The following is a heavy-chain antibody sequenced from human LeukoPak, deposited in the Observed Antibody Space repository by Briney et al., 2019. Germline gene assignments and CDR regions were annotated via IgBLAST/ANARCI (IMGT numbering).Heavy chain of an antibody. CDR3: AKSPYDH. J-gene: IGHJ4*02. V-gene: IGHV3-23*01. Sequence: GGSLRLSCAASGFTFNSYAMCWVRQAPGKGLEWVSTISGGDNNTYYADSVKGRSTISRDNSKNTVYLQVNSLRAEDTAVYYCAKSPYDHWGQGTLVTVSS. CDR2: ISGGDNNT. CDR1: GFTFNSYA.